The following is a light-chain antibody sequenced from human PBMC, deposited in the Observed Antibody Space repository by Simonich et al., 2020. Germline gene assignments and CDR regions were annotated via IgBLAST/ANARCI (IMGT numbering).Light chain of an antibody. J-gene: IGKJ4*01. CDR2: KVS. CDR1: QSLVHSDGNTY. Sequence: DVVMTRSPLSLPVTLGQPASISCRCSQSLVHSDGNTYLNWFQQRPGQSPRRLIYKVSNRDSGVPDRFSGSGSGTDFTLKISRVEAEDVGVYYCMQGTHWPLTFGGGTKVEIK. V-gene: IGKV2-30*02. CDR3: MQGTHWPLT.